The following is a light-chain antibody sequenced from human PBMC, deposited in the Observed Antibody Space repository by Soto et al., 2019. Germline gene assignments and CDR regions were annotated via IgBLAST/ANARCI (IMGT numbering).Light chain of an antibody. CDR3: QSYDSSLSGCV. V-gene: IGLV1-40*01. CDR2: ANN. Sequence: VLTQPPSVSGAPGQRVTISCTGSSSNIGADYDVHWYQHLPGTAPKLLISANNIRPSGVPDRFSGSKSGTSASLAIAGLQAEDEADYYCQSYDSSLSGCVFGTGTKVT. CDR1: SSNIGADYD. J-gene: IGLJ1*01.